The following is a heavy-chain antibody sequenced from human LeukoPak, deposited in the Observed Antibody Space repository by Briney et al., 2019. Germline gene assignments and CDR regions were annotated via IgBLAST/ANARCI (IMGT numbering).Heavy chain of an antibody. CDR3: AKDMVSSSWYFWS. CDR2: IRYDGSNK. CDR1: GFTFGSYG. D-gene: IGHD6-13*01. Sequence: QPGGSLRLSCAASGFTFGSYGMHWVRQAPGKGLEWVAFIRYDGSNKYYADSVKGRFTISRDNSKNTLYLQMNSLRAEDTAVYYCAKDMVSSSWYFWSWGQGTLVTVSS. J-gene: IGHJ5*02. V-gene: IGHV3-30*02.